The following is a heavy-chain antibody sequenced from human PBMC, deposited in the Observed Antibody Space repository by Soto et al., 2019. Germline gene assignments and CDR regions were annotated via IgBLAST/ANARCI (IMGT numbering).Heavy chain of an antibody. J-gene: IGHJ4*02. Sequence: PSETLCVTCTVAGGSSSSSSGCWGWIRQPPGKGLEWIGSIYYSGSTYYNPSLKSRVTISVDTSKNQFSLKLSSVTAADTAVYYCARHSLGGRGATTYFDYWGQGTLVTVSS. CDR1: GGSSSSSSGC. CDR3: ARHSLGGRGATTYFDY. V-gene: IGHV4-39*01. D-gene: IGHD1-26*01. CDR2: IYYSGST.